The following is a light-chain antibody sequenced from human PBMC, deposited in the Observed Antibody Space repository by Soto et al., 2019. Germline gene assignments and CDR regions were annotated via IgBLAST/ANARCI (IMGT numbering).Light chain of an antibody. V-gene: IGKV1-5*03. J-gene: IGKJ1*01. CDR2: KAS. Sequence: DIQMTQSPSTLSASVGDRVTITCRASQSISSWLAWYQQKPGKAPKLLIFKASSLESGVPSRFSGSGSGTEFTLTISSLQPDDFAHYYCQQYNSYSRTFGQGTKVEI. CDR3: QQYNSYSRT. CDR1: QSISSW.